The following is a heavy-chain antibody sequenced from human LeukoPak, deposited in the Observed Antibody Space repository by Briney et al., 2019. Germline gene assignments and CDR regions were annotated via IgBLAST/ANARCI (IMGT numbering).Heavy chain of an antibody. CDR2: ISGSGGST. V-gene: IGHV3-23*01. J-gene: IGHJ4*02. D-gene: IGHD3-9*01. CDR3: AKLSDILTNFDY. Sequence: GGSLRLSCAASGFTFSSYAMSWVRQAPGKRLEWVLAISGSGGSTYYADSVKGRFTISRDNSKNTLYLQMNSLRAEDTAVYYCAKLSDILTNFDYWGQGTLVTVSS. CDR1: GFTFSSYA.